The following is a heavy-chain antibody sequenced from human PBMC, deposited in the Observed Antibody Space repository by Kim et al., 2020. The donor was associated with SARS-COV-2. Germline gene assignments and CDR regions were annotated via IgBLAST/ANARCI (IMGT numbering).Heavy chain of an antibody. Sequence: KWYNDYSPSVKGRITISPDTSKNHFSLQLTSVSPEDTAVYYCARGYAFDIWGPGTLVTVSS. V-gene: IGHV6-1*01. CDR2: KWYN. J-gene: IGHJ3*02. CDR3: ARGYAFDI.